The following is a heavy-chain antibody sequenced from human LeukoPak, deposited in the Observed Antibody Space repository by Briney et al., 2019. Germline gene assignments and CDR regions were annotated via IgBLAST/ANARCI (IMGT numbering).Heavy chain of an antibody. Sequence: ASVKVSCKASGYTFTGYYMHWVRQAPGQGLEWMGWINPNSGGTNYAQKFQGRVTMTRDTSISTAYMELSRLRSDDTAVYYCARGPWGVAVAGQNIDYWGQGTLVTVSS. J-gene: IGHJ4*02. CDR3: ARGPWGVAVAGQNIDY. D-gene: IGHD6-19*01. CDR1: GYTFTGYY. CDR2: INPNSGGT. V-gene: IGHV1-2*02.